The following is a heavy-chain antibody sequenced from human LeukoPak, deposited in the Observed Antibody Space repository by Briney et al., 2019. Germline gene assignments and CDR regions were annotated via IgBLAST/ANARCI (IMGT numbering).Heavy chain of an antibody. D-gene: IGHD6-19*01. CDR1: GFTFSSFA. J-gene: IGHJ4*02. CDR3: VKTPGSGWPV. Sequence: GGSLRLSCAASGFTFSSFAMHWVRQAPGKGLEYLSAIYSDGSRTYYADSVKGRFTISRDNSKNTLYFEMSSLRVEDTAVYYCVKTPGSGWPVWGQGTLLTVSS. CDR2: IYSDGSRT. V-gene: IGHV3-64D*06.